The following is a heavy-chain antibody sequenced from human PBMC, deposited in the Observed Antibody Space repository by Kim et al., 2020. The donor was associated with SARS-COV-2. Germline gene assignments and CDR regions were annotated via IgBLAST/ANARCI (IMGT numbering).Heavy chain of an antibody. D-gene: IGHD6-19*01. Sequence: ASVKVSCKASGYTFTSYAMHWVRQAPGQRLEWMGWINAGNGNTKYSQKFQGRVTITRDTSASTAYMELSSLKSEDTAVYYCARGMAGTPLGGPPYYYGMDVWGQGTTVTVSS. J-gene: IGHJ6*02. CDR3: ARGMAGTPLGGPPYYYGMDV. CDR2: INAGNGNT. CDR1: GYTFTSYA. V-gene: IGHV1-3*01.